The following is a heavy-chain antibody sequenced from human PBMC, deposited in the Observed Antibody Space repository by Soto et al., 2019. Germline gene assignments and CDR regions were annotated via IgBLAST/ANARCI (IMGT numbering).Heavy chain of an antibody. CDR3: ARARDGYSSSSPTNYFDY. V-gene: IGHV4-31*03. J-gene: IGHJ4*02. CDR2: IYYRGST. CDR1: RGSISSCGYY. Sequence: SETLALTCTVSRGSISSCGYYWSWIRQHPGKGLEWIGDIYYRGSTYYNPSLKRRVTMSVDTAKNQFSRKLSSVTATATAVYSCARARDGYSSSSPTNYFDYWGQGPLVTVSS. D-gene: IGHD6-6*01.